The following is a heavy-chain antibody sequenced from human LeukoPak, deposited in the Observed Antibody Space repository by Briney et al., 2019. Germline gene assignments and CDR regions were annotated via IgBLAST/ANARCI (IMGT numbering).Heavy chain of an antibody. CDR1: GFTFDDYA. D-gene: IGHD3-10*01. V-gene: IGHV3-9*01. Sequence: HPGGSLRLSCAASGFTFDDYAMHWVRQAPGKGLEWVSGISWNSGSIGYADSVKGRFTISRDNSKNTLYLQMNSLRAEDTAVYYCAKGNNRLLWFGALDVWGKGTTATVSS. CDR2: ISWNSGSI. CDR3: AKGNNRLLWFGALDV. J-gene: IGHJ6*04.